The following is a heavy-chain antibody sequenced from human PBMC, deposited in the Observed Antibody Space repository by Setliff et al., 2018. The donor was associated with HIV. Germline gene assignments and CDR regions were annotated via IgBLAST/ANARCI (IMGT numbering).Heavy chain of an antibody. CDR2: ISYDGNNK. Sequence: HPGGSLRLSCAASGFTFNNYAIHWVRQAPGKGLEWVAIISYDGNNKYYADSVKGRFTISRDNSKNTLYLQMNSLRAEDTAVYYCARDWLDYRILDHWGQGTLVTVSS. D-gene: IGHD4-17*01. CDR3: ARDWLDYRILDH. V-gene: IGHV3-30*04. J-gene: IGHJ4*02. CDR1: GFTFNNYA.